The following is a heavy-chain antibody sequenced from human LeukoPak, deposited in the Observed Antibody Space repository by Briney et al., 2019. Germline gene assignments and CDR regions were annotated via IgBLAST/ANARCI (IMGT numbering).Heavy chain of an antibody. CDR1: GFTFNSYS. V-gene: IGHV3-7*03. CDR2: IKHDGSEK. CDR3: ARGESYYFDY. D-gene: IGHD1-26*01. J-gene: IGHJ4*02. Sequence: GGSLRLSCTASGFTFNSYSMTWVRQAPGMGLEWVANIKHDGSEKYYVDSVRGRFTISRDNSKNTLYLQMNSLRAEDTAVYYCARGESYYFDYWGQGTLVTVSS.